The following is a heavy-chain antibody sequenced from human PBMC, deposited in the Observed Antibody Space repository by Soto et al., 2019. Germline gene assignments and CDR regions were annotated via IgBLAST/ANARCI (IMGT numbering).Heavy chain of an antibody. J-gene: IGHJ4*02. V-gene: IGHV3-23*01. CDR3: AKDAGRYCTSASCSASPLLDY. D-gene: IGHD2-2*01. CDR2: ISGSAGST. Sequence: EVQVLESGGGLVQPGGSLRLSCAASGFTFSTYAMSWVRQAPGKGLEWVSSISGSAGSTYYAESVKGRFTVSRDNSKETLYLQMNGLSAEDTAVYYCAKDAGRYCTSASCSASPLLDYCCQGTLVTVSS. CDR1: GFTFSTYA.